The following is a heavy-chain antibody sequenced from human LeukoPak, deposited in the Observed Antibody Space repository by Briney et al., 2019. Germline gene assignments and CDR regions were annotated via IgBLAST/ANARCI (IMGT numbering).Heavy chain of an antibody. J-gene: IGHJ6*02. Sequence: GGSLRLSCAASGFTVSSNYMSWVRQAPGKGLEWVSVIYSGGSTYYADSVKGRFTISRDNSKNTLYLQMNSLRAEDTAVYYCARVRRSPYYYGMDVWGQGTTVTVPS. V-gene: IGHV3-53*01. D-gene: IGHD1-1*01. CDR2: IYSGGST. CDR3: ARVRRSPYYYGMDV. CDR1: GFTVSSNY.